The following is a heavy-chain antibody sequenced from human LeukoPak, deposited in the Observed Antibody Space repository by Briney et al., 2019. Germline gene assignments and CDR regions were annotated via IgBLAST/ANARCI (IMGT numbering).Heavy chain of an antibody. Sequence: GGSLRLSCVGSGYTFSSYSMNWVRQAPGKGLEWVSSITSTSSYMYQADSVKGRFTISRDNAKNSLYLQMNSLRAEDTAVYYCARDLIVVTDGGYWGQGTLVTVSS. D-gene: IGHD3-22*01. V-gene: IGHV3-21*01. CDR2: ITSTSSYM. CDR3: ARDLIVVTDGGY. CDR1: GYTFSSYS. J-gene: IGHJ4*02.